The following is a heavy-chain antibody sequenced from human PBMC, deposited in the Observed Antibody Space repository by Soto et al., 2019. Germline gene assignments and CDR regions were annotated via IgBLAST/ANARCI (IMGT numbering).Heavy chain of an antibody. D-gene: IGHD6-13*01. CDR1: GGSISSGGYY. V-gene: IGHV4-31*03. J-gene: IGHJ5*02. CDR3: ARAAVIAAAGKGWFDP. CDR2: IYYSGST. Sequence: QVQLQESGPGLVKPSQTLSLTCTVSGGSISSGGYYWSWIRQHPGKGLEWIGYIYYSGSTYYNPSFRSRVTISVDTSKNQFSLKLSSVTAADTAVYYCARAAVIAAAGKGWFDPWGQGTLVTVSS.